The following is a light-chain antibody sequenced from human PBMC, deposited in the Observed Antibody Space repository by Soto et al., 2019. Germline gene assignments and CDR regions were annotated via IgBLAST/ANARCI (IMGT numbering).Light chain of an antibody. J-gene: IGLJ1*01. CDR3: SSYTSSSTYV. CDR2: DVS. V-gene: IGLV2-14*01. Sequence: QSALPQPASVSGSLGQSITISCTGTSSDVGGYNYVSWYQQHPGKAPKLMIYDVSNRPSGVSNRFSGSKSGNTASLTISGLQAEDEADYYCSSYTSSSTYVFGTGTKVTVL. CDR1: SSDVGGYNY.